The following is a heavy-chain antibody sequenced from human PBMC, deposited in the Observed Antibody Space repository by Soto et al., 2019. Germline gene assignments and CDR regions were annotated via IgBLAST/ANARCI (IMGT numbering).Heavy chain of an antibody. V-gene: IGHV4-61*01. Sequence: SETLSLTCTVSGGSGRRGSYQWSWIRQSPGKGLDWIGYVNVSGSTNYNASLKSRVTISLDTSKHQFSLNLTSVTAADTALYFCLRLQFDDFGSGSDPMDVLGQGTTADVSS. D-gene: IGHD3-3*01. J-gene: IGHJ6*02. CDR3: LRLQFDDFGSGSDPMDV. CDR2: VNVSGST. CDR1: GGSGRRGSYQ.